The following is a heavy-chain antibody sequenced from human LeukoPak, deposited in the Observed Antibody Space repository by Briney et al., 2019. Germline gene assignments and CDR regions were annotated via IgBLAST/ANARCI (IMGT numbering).Heavy chain of an antibody. V-gene: IGHV3-21*01. Sequence: GGSLRLSCAASGFTFSSYSMNWVRQAPGKGLEWVSSISSSSSYIYYADSVKGRFTISRDNAKSSLYLQMNSLRAEDTAVYYCAKDYYAHSMASGHFDYWGQGTLVTVSS. CDR3: AKDYYAHSMASGHFDY. CDR2: ISSSSSYI. J-gene: IGHJ4*02. D-gene: IGHD3-10*01. CDR1: GFTFSSYS.